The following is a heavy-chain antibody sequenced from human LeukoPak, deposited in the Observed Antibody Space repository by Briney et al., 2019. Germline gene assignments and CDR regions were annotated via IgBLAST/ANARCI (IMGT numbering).Heavy chain of an antibody. CDR3: AKEGRSLQTY. V-gene: IGHV3-7*03. J-gene: IGHJ4*02. Sequence: GGSLRLSCAASGFMFSSNWMSWVRLAPGKGLEWVANIKEDGTETYYVDSVKGRFTVSRDNAKNSLYLQMNSLRVEDTAVYYCAKEGRSLQTYWGQGTLVTVSS. CDR1: GFMFSSNW. D-gene: IGHD5-24*01. CDR2: IKEDGTET.